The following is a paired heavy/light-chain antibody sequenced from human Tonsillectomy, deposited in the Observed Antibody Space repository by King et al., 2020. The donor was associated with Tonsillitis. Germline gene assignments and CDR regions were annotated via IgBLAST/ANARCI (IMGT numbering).Heavy chain of an antibody. D-gene: IGHD2-21*01. V-gene: IGHV3-33*05. J-gene: IGHJ5*02. CDR1: GFDFSNYG. CDR3: ARDQFRSSYWLDH. Sequence: QVQLVESGGGVVQPGRSLRLSCVASGFDFSNYGMHWVRQAPGKGLEWLAFISYDASIIYYAESVKGRFTGSRDNSKNTMFLHVDSLRAEDTALYYCARDQFRSSYWLDHWGQGTLVTVSS. CDR2: ISYDASII.
Light chain of an antibody. V-gene: IGKV4-1*01. CDR2: WAS. CDR3: QQYYNLLT. J-gene: IGKJ4*01. CDR1: QSLLYTSNNKNY. Sequence: DIVMTQSPESLTVSLGERATINCKSSQSLLYTSNNKNYLAWYQQKPGQPPKLLIYWASTRESGVPDRFSGSGSGTDFTLTISSLQAEDVAVYYCQQYYNLLTFGGGTKVEIK.